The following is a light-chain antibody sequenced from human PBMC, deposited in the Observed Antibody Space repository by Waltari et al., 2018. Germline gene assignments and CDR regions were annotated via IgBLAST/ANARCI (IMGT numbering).Light chain of an antibody. CDR3: QQYRNGPPGP. V-gene: IGKV3D-15*01. J-gene: IGKJ1*01. CDR1: QSVNSD. Sequence: EIVMTQSPATLSVSPGERVTLSCRASQSVNSDLTWYQHPPGQAPRLIIYGASTRATGIPARCSGSGSGSEYTLTISSLQSADFAVYYCQQYRNGPPGPCGQGTKVAIK. CDR2: GAS.